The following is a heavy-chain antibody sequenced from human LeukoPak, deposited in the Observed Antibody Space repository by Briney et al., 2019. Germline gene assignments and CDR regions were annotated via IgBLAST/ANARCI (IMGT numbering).Heavy chain of an antibody. CDR1: GLNFNDYD. CDR2: IWDDGSNK. V-gene: IGHV3-33*03. D-gene: IGHD2-15*01. CDR3: AVAASCCPH. Sequence: PGGSLRLSCAASGLNFNDYDLDWVRQAPGKGPEWVAVIWDDGSNKYYAESVKGRFTFSRDNAQNSLYLQMNSLRAEDTAEYYFAVAASCCPHWGQGTLVTVSS. J-gene: IGHJ4*02.